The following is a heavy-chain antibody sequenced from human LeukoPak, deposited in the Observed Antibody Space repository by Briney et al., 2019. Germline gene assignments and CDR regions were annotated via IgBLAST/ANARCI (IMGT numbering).Heavy chain of an antibody. CDR2: ISAYNGNT. Sequence: ASVKVSCKASGYTFTSYGISWVRQAPGQGLEWMGWISAYNGNTNYAQKLQGRVTMTTDTSTSTAYMELRSLRSDDTAVYYCAGGGRIVVVPAAIGAFDIWGQGTMVTVSS. V-gene: IGHV1-18*04. CDR3: AGGGRIVVVPAAIGAFDI. D-gene: IGHD2-2*02. CDR1: GYTFTSYG. J-gene: IGHJ3*02.